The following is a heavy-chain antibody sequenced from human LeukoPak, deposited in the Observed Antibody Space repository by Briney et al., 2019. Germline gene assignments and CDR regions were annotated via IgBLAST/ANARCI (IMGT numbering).Heavy chain of an antibody. CDR3: ARDKGYSSSSVYYYMDV. D-gene: IGHD6-6*01. J-gene: IGHJ6*03. CDR2: IYTSGST. Sequence: PSETPSLTCTVSGGSISSYYWSWIRQPAGKGLEWIGRIYTSGSTNYNPSLKSRVTMSVDTSKNQFSLKLSSVTAADTAVYYCARDKGYSSSSVYYYMDVWGKGTTVTVSS. V-gene: IGHV4-4*07. CDR1: GGSISSYY.